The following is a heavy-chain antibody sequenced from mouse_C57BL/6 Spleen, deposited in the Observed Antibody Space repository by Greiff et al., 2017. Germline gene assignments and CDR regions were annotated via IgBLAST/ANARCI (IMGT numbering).Heavy chain of an antibody. V-gene: IGHV1-50*01. J-gene: IGHJ3*01. Sequence: QVQLQQPGAELVKPGASVKLSCKASGYTFTSYWMQWVKQRPGQGLEWIGEIDPSDSYTNYNQKFKGKATLTVDTSSSTAYMQLSSLTSEDSAVYYCASPHSSGYVGFAYWGQGTLVTVSA. CDR3: ASPHSSGYVGFAY. CDR1: GYTFTSYW. D-gene: IGHD3-2*02. CDR2: IDPSDSYT.